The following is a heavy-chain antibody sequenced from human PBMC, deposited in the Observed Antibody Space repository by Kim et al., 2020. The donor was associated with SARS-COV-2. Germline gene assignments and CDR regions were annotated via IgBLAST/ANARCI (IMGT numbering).Heavy chain of an antibody. V-gene: IGHV7-4-1*02. D-gene: IGHD6-19*01. CDR2: INPNTGNT. CDR3: ARDHEVAARGAPVDY. CDR1: GYNFTDYY. J-gene: IGHJ4*02. Sequence: ASVKVSCKTSGYNFTDYYINWVRQAPGQGLEWMGWINPNTGNTTYAQDFKGRFTISLDTSARTAYMQLSSLRPEDTAVYYCARDHEVAARGAPVDYWGQG.